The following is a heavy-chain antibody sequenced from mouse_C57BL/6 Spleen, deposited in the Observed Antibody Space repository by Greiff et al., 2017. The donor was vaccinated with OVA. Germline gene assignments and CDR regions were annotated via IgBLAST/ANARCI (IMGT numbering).Heavy chain of an antibody. J-gene: IGHJ2*01. V-gene: IGHV1-55*01. D-gene: IGHD1-1*01. CDR3: ARPTVVANYFDY. CDR1: GYTFTSYW. Sequence: QVQLQQPGAELVKPGASVKMSCKASGYTFTSYWITWVKQRPGQGLEWIGDIYPGSGSTNYNEKFKSKATLTVDTSSSTAYMQLSSLTSEDSAVYYCARPTVVANYFDYWGQGTTLTVSS. CDR2: IYPGSGST.